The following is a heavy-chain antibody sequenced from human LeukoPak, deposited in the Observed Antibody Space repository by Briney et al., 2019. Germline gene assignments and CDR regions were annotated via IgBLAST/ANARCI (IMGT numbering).Heavy chain of an antibody. CDR2: ISYDGSNK. CDR3: ASPLEGVIVDAFDI. J-gene: IGHJ3*02. D-gene: IGHD3-16*02. V-gene: IGHV3-30-3*01. CDR1: GFTFSSYA. Sequence: PGGSLRLSCAASGFTFSSYAMHWVRQAPGKGLEWVAVISYDGSNKYYADSVKGRFTISRDNSKNTLYLQMNSLRAEDTAVYYCASPLEGVIVDAFDIWGQGTMVTVSS.